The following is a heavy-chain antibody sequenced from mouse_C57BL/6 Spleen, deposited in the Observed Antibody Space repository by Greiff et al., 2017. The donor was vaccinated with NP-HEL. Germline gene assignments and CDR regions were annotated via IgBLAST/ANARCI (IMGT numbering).Heavy chain of an antibody. D-gene: IGHD2-3*01. Sequence: EVQLQQSGPELVKPGASVKMSCKASGYTFTDYNMHWVKQSHGKSLEWIGYINPNNGGTSYNQKFKGKSTLTVNKSSSTAYMELRSLTSEDSAVYYCARSRGWLLRENSFAYWGQGTLVTVSA. J-gene: IGHJ3*01. V-gene: IGHV1-22*01. CDR3: ARSRGWLLRENSFAY. CDR1: GYTFTDYN. CDR2: INPNNGGT.